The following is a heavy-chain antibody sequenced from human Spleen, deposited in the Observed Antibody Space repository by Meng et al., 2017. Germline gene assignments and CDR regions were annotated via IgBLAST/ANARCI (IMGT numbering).Heavy chain of an antibody. J-gene: IGHJ4*02. V-gene: IGHV1-8*01. Sequence: QVQLVQSGAEVKKPGASVKVSCAASGYTFSTYEINWVRQAPGQGLEWMGWMSTKNDNTDYAQNFQGRVTMTRDTSINTVYMELSSLTSEDTAVYYCARGITAGFDYWGQGTLVTVSS. CDR1: GYTFSTYE. CDR2: MSTKNDNT. CDR3: ARGITAGFDY. D-gene: IGHD6-13*01.